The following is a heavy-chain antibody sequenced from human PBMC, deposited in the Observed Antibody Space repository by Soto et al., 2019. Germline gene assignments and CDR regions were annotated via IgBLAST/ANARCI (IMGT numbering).Heavy chain of an antibody. D-gene: IGHD2-2*03. J-gene: IGHJ3*01. CDR3: ARDQGMDRSIVDAFDV. CDR2: IFYSGST. CDR1: GGSVSSGKYY. Sequence: AETLSLTCTVSGGSVSSGKYYWSWIRQPPGKGLEWVGYIFYSGSTNYNPSLKSRVTMTLDTSKKQFPLKVSPGTAEDAAVYYYARDQGMDRSIVDAFDVWGQGKLVTV. V-gene: IGHV4-61*01.